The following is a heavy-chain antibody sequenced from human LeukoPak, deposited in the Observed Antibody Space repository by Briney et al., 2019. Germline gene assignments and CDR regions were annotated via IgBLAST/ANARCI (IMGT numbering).Heavy chain of an antibody. J-gene: IGHJ4*02. D-gene: IGHD2-15*01. CDR2: ITAGNGNS. CDR1: GYIFISYA. V-gene: IGHV1-3*01. CDR3: ARDSGEYYFDY. Sequence: ASVKVSCKASGYIFISYAMHWVRQATGQRLEWMGWITAGNGNSKYSQKFQGRVTITRDTSASTAYMELSSLRSEDTAVYYCARDSGEYYFDYWGQGTLVTVSS.